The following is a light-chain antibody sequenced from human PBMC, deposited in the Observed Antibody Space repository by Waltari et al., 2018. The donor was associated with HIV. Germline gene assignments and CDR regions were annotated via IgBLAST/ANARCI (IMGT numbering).Light chain of an antibody. CDR1: SSHIGAYDF. J-gene: IGLJ2*01. CDR3: SSYGDSLKVL. V-gene: IGLV2-8*01. CDR2: EVT. Sequence: QSALTQPPSASGSLGQSVTISCTGSSSHIGAYDFFSWFQQPPHSAPKLLLYEVTRRPSTVSDRFSGSRSGNTAFLTVAGLQPDDEATYFCSSYGDSLKVLFGGGTNVTVL.